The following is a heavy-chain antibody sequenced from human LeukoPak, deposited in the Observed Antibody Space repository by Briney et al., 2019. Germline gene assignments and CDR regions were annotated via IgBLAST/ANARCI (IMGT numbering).Heavy chain of an antibody. CDR2: INHSGSS. CDR3: ASVPGSTTSVDY. J-gene: IGHJ4*02. CDR1: GCSFSGYY. D-gene: IGHD5/OR15-5a*01. V-gene: IGHV4-34*01. Sequence: SETLSLTCAVSGCSFSGYYWSWIRQPPGKGLEWMGEINHSGSSNYNPSFMNRGTISVDTSTNQFSLKLSSLTAADTDVYNSASVPGSTTSVDYWGQGTLVTVSS.